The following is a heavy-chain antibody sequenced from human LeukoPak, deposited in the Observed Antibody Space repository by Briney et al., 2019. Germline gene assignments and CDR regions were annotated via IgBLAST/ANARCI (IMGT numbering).Heavy chain of an antibody. J-gene: IGHJ1*01. CDR2: MYPGDSDT. D-gene: IGHD2-2*01. CDR3: ARAVGPYCSSTSCARPEYFQH. V-gene: IGHV5-51*01. CDR1: GYSFTSYW. Sequence: GESLKISCKGSGYSFTSYWIGWVRQMPGKGLEWMGIMYPGDSDTRYSPSFQGQITISADKSISTAYLQWSSLKVSDTAMYYCARAVGPYCSSTSCARPEYFQHWGQGTLVTVSS.